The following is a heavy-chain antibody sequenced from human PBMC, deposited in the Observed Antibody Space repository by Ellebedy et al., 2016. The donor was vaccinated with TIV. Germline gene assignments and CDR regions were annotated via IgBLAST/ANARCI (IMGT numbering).Heavy chain of an antibody. Sequence: ASVKVSCKASGGPFNGYAISWVRQAPGQGLEWMGGILPIYDTTTYAQKFQGRVTITADEATRTAYMELRSLRSGDTAMYYCARGGYSGYDLGMDVWGQGTTVTVSS. CDR2: ILPIYDTT. J-gene: IGHJ6*02. V-gene: IGHV1-69*13. CDR1: GGPFNGYA. CDR3: ARGGYSGYDLGMDV. D-gene: IGHD5-12*01.